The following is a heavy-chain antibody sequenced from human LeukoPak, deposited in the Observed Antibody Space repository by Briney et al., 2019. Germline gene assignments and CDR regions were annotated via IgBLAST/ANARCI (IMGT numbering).Heavy chain of an antibody. V-gene: IGHV3-23*01. CDR2: ITGDGTTT. CDR3: AKMNGYFEY. D-gene: IGHD1-1*01. Sequence: GGSLRLSCEASGLTFSNHGMSWVRQAPGKGLQWVSAITGDGTTTYYADSVKGRFTISRDNSKNMLYLRMSSLRAEDTAVYYCAKMNGYFEYWGQGALVPVSS. J-gene: IGHJ4*02. CDR1: GLTFSNHG.